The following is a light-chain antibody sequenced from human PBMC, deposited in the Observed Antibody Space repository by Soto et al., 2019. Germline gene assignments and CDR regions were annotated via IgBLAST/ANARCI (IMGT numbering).Light chain of an antibody. J-gene: IGLJ1*01. Sequence: QSALTQPASVSGSPGQSITISCTGTSSDVGGYNYVSWYQQHPGKAPKFMIYDVSNRPSGVSNRFSGSKSGNTASLTISGLQAEDEADCYCSSYTTSNTRQIVFGTGTKSPS. CDR3: SSYTTSNTRQIV. CDR1: SSDVGGYNY. V-gene: IGLV2-14*01. CDR2: DVS.